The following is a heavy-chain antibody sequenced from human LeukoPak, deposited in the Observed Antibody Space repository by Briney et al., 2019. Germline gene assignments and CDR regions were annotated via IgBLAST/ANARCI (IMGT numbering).Heavy chain of an antibody. CDR2: ISYDGSNK. CDR3: AIDRDSGSYCDY. CDR1: GFTFSSYA. Sequence: GRSLRLSCAASGFTFSSYAMHWVRQAPGKGLEWVAVISYDGSNKYYADSVKGRFTISRDNSKNTLYLQMNSLRAEDTAVYYCAIDRDSGSYCDYWGQGTLVTVSS. V-gene: IGHV3-30*04. J-gene: IGHJ4*02. D-gene: IGHD1-26*01.